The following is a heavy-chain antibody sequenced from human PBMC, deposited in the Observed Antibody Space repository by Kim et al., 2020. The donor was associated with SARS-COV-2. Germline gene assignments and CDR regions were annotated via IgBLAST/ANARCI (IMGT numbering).Heavy chain of an antibody. Sequence: TPADKFQGRTTMTRDQSTNTAYMEVTSLRSQDTALYFCAAIYWSAQVEFDDWGQGTLVTVSS. D-gene: IGHD3-3*01. V-gene: IGHV1-46*01. CDR3: AAIYWSAQVEFDD. J-gene: IGHJ4*02.